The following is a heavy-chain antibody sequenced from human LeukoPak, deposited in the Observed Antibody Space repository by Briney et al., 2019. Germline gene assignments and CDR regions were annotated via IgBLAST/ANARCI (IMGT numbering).Heavy chain of an antibody. V-gene: IGHV3-23*01. CDR1: GFTFISYA. Sequence: PGGSLRHPCAASGFTFISYAMSWVRQAPGKGLEWVSAISGSGGSTYYADSVKGRFTISRDNSKNALYLQMNSLRAEDTAVYYCAKGLVRWERQYWGQGTLVTVSS. J-gene: IGHJ4*02. CDR2: ISGSGGST. D-gene: IGHD1-26*01. CDR3: AKGLVRWERQY.